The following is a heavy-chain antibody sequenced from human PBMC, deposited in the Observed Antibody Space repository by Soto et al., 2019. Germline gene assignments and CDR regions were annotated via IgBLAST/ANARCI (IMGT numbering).Heavy chain of an antibody. V-gene: IGHV3-30*18. CDR2: ISYDGSNK. D-gene: IGHD2-2*01. CDR1: GFTFSSYG. J-gene: IGHJ4*02. CDR3: AKDLLGYRSSTSCLLDY. Sequence: GGFLRLSCAASGFTFSSYGMHWVRQAPGKGLEWVAVISYDGSNKYYADSVKGRFTISRDNSKNTLYLQMNSLRAEDTAVYYCAKDLLGYRSSTSCLLDYWGQGTLVNVSS.